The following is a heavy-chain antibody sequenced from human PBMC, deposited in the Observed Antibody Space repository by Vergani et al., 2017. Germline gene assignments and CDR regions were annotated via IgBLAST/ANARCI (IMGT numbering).Heavy chain of an antibody. J-gene: IGHJ4*02. Sequence: EVQLLESGGGLVQPGGSLRLSCAASGFTFSSYAMSWVRQAPGKGLEWVSAISGSGGSTYYADSVKGRFTISRDNSKNTLYPQINSRRAEDTAVYYCAKDQRYSSSCLLDYWGQGTLVTVSS. CDR3: AKDQRYSSSCLLDY. CDR2: ISGSGGST. V-gene: IGHV3-23*01. D-gene: IGHD6-13*01. CDR1: GFTFSSYA.